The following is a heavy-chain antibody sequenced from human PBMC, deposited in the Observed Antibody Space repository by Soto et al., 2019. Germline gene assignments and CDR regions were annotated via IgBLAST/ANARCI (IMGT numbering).Heavy chain of an antibody. CDR2: IIPIFGTA. V-gene: IGHV1-69*06. D-gene: IGHD3-22*01. J-gene: IGHJ3*02. CDR3: ARSTPPITMIVVVTSRKSAFDI. CDR1: GGTFSSYA. Sequence: SSVKVACKASGGTFSSYAVSWVRQAPGQGLEWMGGIIPIFGTANYAQKFQGRVTITADKSTSTAYMELSSLRSEDTAVYYCARSTPPITMIVVVTSRKSAFDIWARGTMVTVSS.